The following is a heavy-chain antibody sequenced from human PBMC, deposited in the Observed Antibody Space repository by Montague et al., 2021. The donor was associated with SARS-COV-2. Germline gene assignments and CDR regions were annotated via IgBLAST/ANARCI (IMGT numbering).Heavy chain of an antibody. J-gene: IGHJ3*01. Sequence: SETLSLTCTVSGGSFSSSTYFWGWIRQPPGKGLEWIGNIDYSGRTHSTPSHLSRVTISADTSKNQFSLKLTSVTAADVAIYYCVRTYGSGSGDAFDFWGQGTMVIVST. D-gene: IGHD3-10*01. V-gene: IGHV4-39*01. CDR3: VRTYGSGSGDAFDF. CDR1: GGSFSSSTYF. CDR2: IDYSGRT.